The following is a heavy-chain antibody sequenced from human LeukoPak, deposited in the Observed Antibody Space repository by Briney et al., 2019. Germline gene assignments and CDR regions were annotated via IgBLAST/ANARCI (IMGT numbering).Heavy chain of an antibody. D-gene: IGHD1-14*01. CDR1: GYTFTGYY. CDR2: INPNSGGT. V-gene: IGHV1-2*02. J-gene: IGHJ4*02. Sequence: ASVKVSCKASGYTFTGYYMHWVRQAPGQGLEWMGWINPNSGGTNYAQKFQGRVTMTRDTSISTAYMDLSRLRSDDTAVYYCARVYRTSASIDYWGQGTLVTVSS. CDR3: ARVYRTSASIDY.